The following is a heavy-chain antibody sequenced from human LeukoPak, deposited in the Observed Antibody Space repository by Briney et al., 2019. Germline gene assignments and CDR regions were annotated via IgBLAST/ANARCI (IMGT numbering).Heavy chain of an antibody. CDR3: AREGIAAAGTFDY. CDR2: IYSGGST. CDR1: EFTVSSNN. D-gene: IGHD6-13*01. Sequence: GSLRLSCAASEFTVSSNNMNWVRQAPGKGLEWVSVIYSGGSTYYADSVKGRFTISRDNSKNTLYLQMNSLRAEDTALYYCAREGIAAAGTFDYWGQGTLVTVSS. J-gene: IGHJ4*02. V-gene: IGHV3-53*01.